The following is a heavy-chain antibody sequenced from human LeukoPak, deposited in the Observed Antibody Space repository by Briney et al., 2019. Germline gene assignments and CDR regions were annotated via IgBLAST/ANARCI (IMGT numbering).Heavy chain of an antibody. V-gene: IGHV3-23*01. Sequence: GGSLRLSCAASGFTFRRYGMSWVRQAPEKGLEWVSAISGSGSSTYYGDSVKGRFTISRDNSKNTLYLQMNSLRAEDTAVYYCAKEERLRYFGYWGQGTLVTVSS. CDR3: AKEERLRYFGY. J-gene: IGHJ4*02. D-gene: IGHD3-9*01. CDR2: ISGSGSST. CDR1: GFTFRRYG.